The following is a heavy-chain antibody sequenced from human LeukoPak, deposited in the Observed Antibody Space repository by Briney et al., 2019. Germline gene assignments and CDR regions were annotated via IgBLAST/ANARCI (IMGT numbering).Heavy chain of an antibody. J-gene: IGHJ4*02. CDR1: GFTFSSYS. CDR2: ISSSSSYI. V-gene: IGHV3-21*04. D-gene: IGHD3-10*01. CDR3: AKMLVVRGVINY. Sequence: GGSLRLSCAASGFTFSSYSMNWVRQAPGKGLEWVSSISSSSSYIYYADSVKGRFTISRDNSKNTLYLQMNSLRAEDTAVYYCAKMLVVRGVINYWGQGTLVTVSS.